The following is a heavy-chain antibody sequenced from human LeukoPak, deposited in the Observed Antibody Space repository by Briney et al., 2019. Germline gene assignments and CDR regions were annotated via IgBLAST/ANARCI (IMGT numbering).Heavy chain of an antibody. D-gene: IGHD3-16*01. CDR3: ARDWGYYYYMVV. J-gene: IGHJ6*03. V-gene: IGHV3-23*01. Sequence: HSGGSLRLSCAASGFTFSSYAMSWVRQAPGKGLEWVSAISGSGGSTYYADSVKGRFTISRDNAKNSLYLQMNSLRAEDTAVYYCARDWGYYYYMVVWGKGTTVTVSS. CDR1: GFTFSSYA. CDR2: ISGSGGST.